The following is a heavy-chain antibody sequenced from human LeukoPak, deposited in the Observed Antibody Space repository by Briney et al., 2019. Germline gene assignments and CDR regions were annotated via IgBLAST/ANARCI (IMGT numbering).Heavy chain of an antibody. CDR1: GHTFTSYW. J-gene: IGHJ4*02. D-gene: IGHD6-13*01. CDR2: INPNDGST. Sequence: GASVKVSCKASGHTFTSYWIQWVRQAPVQGLKWMGLINPNDGSTTYTHKFQGRVTMTRDTSTSTVYMDLSSLTSEDTAVYYCARAPRDSSTMLDYWGQGTLVTVSS. V-gene: IGHV1-46*01. CDR3: ARAPRDSSTMLDY.